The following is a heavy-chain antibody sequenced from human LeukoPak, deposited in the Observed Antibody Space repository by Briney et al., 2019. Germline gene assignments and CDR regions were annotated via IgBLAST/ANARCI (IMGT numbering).Heavy chain of an antibody. CDR3: ARHGPRRTAILDY. J-gene: IGHJ4*02. D-gene: IGHD2-15*01. CDR1: GGSISSSSYY. Sequence: SETLSLTCTVSGGSISSSSYYWGWIRQPPGKGLEWIGSIYYSGSTYYNPSLKSRVTISVDTSKNQFSLKLSSVTAADTAVYYCARHGPRRTAILDYWGQGTLVTVSS. V-gene: IGHV4-39*01. CDR2: IYYSGST.